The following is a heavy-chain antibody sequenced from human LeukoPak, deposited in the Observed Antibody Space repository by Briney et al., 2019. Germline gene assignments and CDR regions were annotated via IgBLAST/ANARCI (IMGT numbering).Heavy chain of an antibody. V-gene: IGHV1-69*13. D-gene: IGHD3-3*01. CDR1: GGTFSSYA. J-gene: IGHJ6*03. CDR2: IIPIFGTA. CDR3: ARGPPGGTIFGVVITYYYMDV. Sequence: SVRVSCKASGGTFSSYAISWVRQAPGQGLEWMGGIIPIFGTANYAQQFQGRVTITADESTSTAYMELSSLRSEDTAVYYCARGPPGGTIFGVVITYYYMDVWGKGTTVTVSS.